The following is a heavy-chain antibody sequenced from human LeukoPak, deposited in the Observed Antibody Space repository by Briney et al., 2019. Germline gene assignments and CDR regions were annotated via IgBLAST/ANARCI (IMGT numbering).Heavy chain of an antibody. J-gene: IGHJ4*02. V-gene: IGHV3-7*01. Sequence: GGSLRLSCAASGFTFSSYWMSWVRQAPGKGLEWVANIKQDGGEKYYVDSVKGRFTISRDNAKNSLYLQMNSLRAEDTAVYYCAREKVTIFGVVIIYYFDYWGQGTLVTVSS. CDR2: IKQDGGEK. CDR1: GFTFSSYW. D-gene: IGHD3-3*01. CDR3: AREKVTIFGVVIIYYFDY.